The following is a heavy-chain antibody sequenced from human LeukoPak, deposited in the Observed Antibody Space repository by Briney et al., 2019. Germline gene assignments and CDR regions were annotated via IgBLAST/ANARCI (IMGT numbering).Heavy chain of an antibody. D-gene: IGHD1-14*01. CDR2: IKSKTDGGTT. V-gene: IGHV3-15*01. Sequence: GGSLRLSCAVSGFSFNQAWMSWVRQAPGKGLEWVGRIKSKTDGGTTDYAAPVKGRFTISRDDSKNTLYLQMNSLKTEDTAVYYCTTYNDRDAFDIWGQGTMVTVSP. J-gene: IGHJ3*02. CDR3: TTYNDRDAFDI. CDR1: GFSFNQAW.